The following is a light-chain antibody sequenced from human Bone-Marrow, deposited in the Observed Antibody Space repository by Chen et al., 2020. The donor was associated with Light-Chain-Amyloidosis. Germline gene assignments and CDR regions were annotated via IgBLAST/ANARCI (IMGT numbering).Light chain of an antibody. CDR2: QDS. J-gene: IGLJ2*01. CDR3: QAWDSSEVV. Sequence: SYELTQPPSVSVSPGQTASITCSGDKLGDKYACWYQQKPGQSPVLVIYQDSKRPSGIPGRFSGSNAWNTATLTISGTQAMDEADYYCQAWDSSEVVFGGGTKLTVL. CDR1: KLGDKY. V-gene: IGLV3-1*01.